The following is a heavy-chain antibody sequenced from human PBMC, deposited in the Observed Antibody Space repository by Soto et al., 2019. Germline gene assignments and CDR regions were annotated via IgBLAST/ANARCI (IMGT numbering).Heavy chain of an antibody. D-gene: IGHD6-6*01. V-gene: IGHV3-74*01. J-gene: IGHJ6*03. Sequence: EVQLVESGGGLVQPGGSLRLSCAASGFTFSSYWMHWVRQAPGKGLVWVSRINSDGSSTSYADSVKGGFTISRDNAKHTLYLQMNSLSAEDTAVYYCARDDRSFYYYYYMDVWGKGTTVTVSS. CDR2: INSDGSST. CDR1: GFTFSSYW. CDR3: ARDDRSFYYYYYMDV.